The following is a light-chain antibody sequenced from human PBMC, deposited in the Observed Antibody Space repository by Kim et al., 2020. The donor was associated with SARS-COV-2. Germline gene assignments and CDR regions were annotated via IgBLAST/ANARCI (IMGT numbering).Light chain of an antibody. V-gene: IGLV3-1*01. J-gene: IGLJ2*01. Sequence: SVSPGQTASTTCSGDKLGDKYACLYQQKPRQSPVLVIYQDSKRPSGIPERFSGSNSGNTATLTISGTQAMDEADYYCQAWDSSTAVFGGGTQLTVL. CDR3: QAWDSSTAV. CDR2: QDS. CDR1: KLGDKY.